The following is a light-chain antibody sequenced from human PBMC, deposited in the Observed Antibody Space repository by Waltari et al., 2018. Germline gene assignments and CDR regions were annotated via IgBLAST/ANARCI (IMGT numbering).Light chain of an antibody. V-gene: IGKV2-29*02. CDR3: MHAIQLPRT. CDR2: ENS. J-gene: IGKJ1*01. CDR1: QSLVHTDGRTY. Sequence: DVVMTKTPLSLSVTPGQPASISCTSSQSLVHTDGRTYFYWFLQRPGQSPQLLISENSNRDSGVQDRFSGSGSGTDFTLHISRVEAEDVGVYYCMHAIQLPRTFGQGTRVEIK.